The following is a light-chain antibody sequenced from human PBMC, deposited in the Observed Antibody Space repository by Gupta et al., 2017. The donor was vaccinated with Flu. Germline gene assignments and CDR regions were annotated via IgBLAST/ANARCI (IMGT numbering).Light chain of an antibody. CDR3: QSYDSSLSGSRV. V-gene: IGLV1-40*01. CDR1: SSNTGAGYD. CDR2: GNS. J-gene: IGLJ1*01. Sequence: QSVLTPPPSVSGAPGPRAIIPRPGTSSNTGAGYDVHWYQQLPGRAPKLLIYGNSNRPSGVPDRFSGSKSGTSASLAITGLQTEDEADYYCQSYDSSLSGSRVFGTGTKVTVL.